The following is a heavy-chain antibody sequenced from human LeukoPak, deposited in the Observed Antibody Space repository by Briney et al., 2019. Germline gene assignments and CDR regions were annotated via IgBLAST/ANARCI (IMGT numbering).Heavy chain of an antibody. V-gene: IGHV3-74*01. D-gene: IGHD3-22*01. Sequence: AGRSLRLSCAASGFTFSNYYIHWVRQAPGKELVWVSRIDSDGNITTYADSVKGRFTISRDNAKNTLYLQMNSLRAEDTAVYYCARISYDSSGYYDYWGQGTLVTVSS. J-gene: IGHJ4*02. CDR3: ARISYDSSGYYDY. CDR1: GFTFSNYY. CDR2: IDSDGNIT.